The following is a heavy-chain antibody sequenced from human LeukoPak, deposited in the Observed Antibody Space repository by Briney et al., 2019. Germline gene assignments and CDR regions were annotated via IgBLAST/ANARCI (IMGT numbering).Heavy chain of an antibody. CDR2: ISAYNGNT. D-gene: IGHD2-2*01. CDR3: AREGLRVPAAMPNDY. V-gene: IGHV1-18*01. Sequence: GASVKVSCKASGYTFTSYGISWVRQAPGQGLEWMGWISAYNGNTNYAQKLQGRVTMTTDTSTSTAYMELRSLRSDDTAVYYCAREGLRVPAAMPNDYWGQGTLVTVSS. CDR1: GYTFTSYG. J-gene: IGHJ4*02.